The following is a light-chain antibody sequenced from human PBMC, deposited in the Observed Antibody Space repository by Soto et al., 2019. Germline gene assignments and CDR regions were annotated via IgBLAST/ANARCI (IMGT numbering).Light chain of an antibody. CDR1: QSVLYSYKNANS. Sequence: DIVMTQSPDSLAVSLGERATINCKSSQSVLYSYKNANSLVWYQQKPGQPPKLLISWASIRESGVPDRFSGSGSGTDFTLTINSLEAEDVAVYYCQQYHTPPYTFGQGTKLEI. CDR2: WAS. V-gene: IGKV4-1*01. J-gene: IGKJ2*01. CDR3: QQYHTPPYT.